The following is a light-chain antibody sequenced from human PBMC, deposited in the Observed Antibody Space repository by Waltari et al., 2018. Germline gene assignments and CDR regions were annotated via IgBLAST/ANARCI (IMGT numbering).Light chain of an antibody. Sequence: IVLTQSPGTLSLSPGERATLSCRASQSVSRSLAWYQQKPGQAPKLLIYGASTRATGSPDRFTGSGSETDFSLTISSLEPEDFAIYFCQHYVRLPATFGQGTKVEIK. CDR2: GAS. V-gene: IGKV3-20*01. J-gene: IGKJ1*01. CDR3: QHYVRLPAT. CDR1: QSVSRS.